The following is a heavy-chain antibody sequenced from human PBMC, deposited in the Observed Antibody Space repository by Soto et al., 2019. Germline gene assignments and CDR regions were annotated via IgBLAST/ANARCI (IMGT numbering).Heavy chain of an antibody. CDR1: GGSISSYY. J-gene: IGHJ4*02. V-gene: IGHV4-4*07. CDR3: AREQYYYDSSGFLMDY. D-gene: IGHD3-22*01. CDR2: ISTSGST. Sequence: PSETLSLTCTVSGGSISSYYWSWIRQPAGKGLEWIGRISTSGSTNYNPSLKSRVTMSVDTSKNQFSLKLSSVIAADTALYYCAREQYYYDSSGFLMDYWGQGTLVT.